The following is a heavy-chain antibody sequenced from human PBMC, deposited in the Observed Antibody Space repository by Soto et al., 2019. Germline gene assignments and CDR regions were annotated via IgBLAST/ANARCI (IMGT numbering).Heavy chain of an antibody. CDR1: GGSISNYY. Sequence: LSLTCTVSGGSISNYYWSWIRQPPGKGLEWIGYIYYSGSTNYNPSLKSRVTISVDTSKNQFSLKLSSVTAADTAVYYCARRYGGNFDDSGQGIQVTVSS. J-gene: IGHJ4*02. D-gene: IGHD1-26*01. V-gene: IGHV4-59*01. CDR2: IYYSGST. CDR3: ARRYGGNFDD.